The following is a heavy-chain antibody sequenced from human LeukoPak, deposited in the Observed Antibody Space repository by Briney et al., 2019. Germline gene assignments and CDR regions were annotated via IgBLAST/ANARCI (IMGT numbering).Heavy chain of an antibody. CDR3: ARQLYCSGGSYYSYSWFDP. CDR1: GGSISISSDY. D-gene: IGHD2-15*01. V-gene: IGHV4-39*01. Sequence: PSETLSLTCTVSGGSISISSDYWGWIRQPPGKVLEWIGRIYYSGSTYYNPSLKIRVTISVDTPKNQFSLKLSSVTAADMAVYYCARQLYCSGGSYYSYSWFDPWGQGTLVTVSS. J-gene: IGHJ5*02. CDR2: IYYSGST.